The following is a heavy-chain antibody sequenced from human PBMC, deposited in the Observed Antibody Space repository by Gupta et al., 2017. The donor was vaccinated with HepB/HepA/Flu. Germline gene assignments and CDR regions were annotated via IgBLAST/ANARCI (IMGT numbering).Heavy chain of an antibody. D-gene: IGHD3-3*01. V-gene: IGHV3-21*01. CDR1: GFTFSSYS. J-gene: IGHJ4*02. Sequence: EVQLVESGGGLVKPGGSLRLSCAASGFTFSSYSMNLSRQAPGKGLEWVSSISSSISYIYYADSVKGRFTISRDNAKNSLYLQMNSLRAEDTAVYYCARDPLSGDFSSGYFDYWGQGTLVTVSS. CDR3: ARDPLSGDFSSGYFDY. CDR2: ISSSISYI.